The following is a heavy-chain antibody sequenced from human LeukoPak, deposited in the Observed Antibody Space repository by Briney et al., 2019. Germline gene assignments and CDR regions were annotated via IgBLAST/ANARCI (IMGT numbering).Heavy chain of an antibody. CDR1: GFTFSSYA. D-gene: IGHD3-16*01. J-gene: IGHJ6*03. V-gene: IGHV3-23*01. CDR3: AKIMDPTYYYYYMDV. Sequence: PGGSLRLSCAASGFTFSSYAMSWVRQAPGKGLEGVSAISGSGGSTYYADSVKGRFTFSRDNSKNMLYLQMNSLRAEDTALYYCAKIMDPTYYYYYMDVWGKGTTVTVSS. CDR2: ISGSGGST.